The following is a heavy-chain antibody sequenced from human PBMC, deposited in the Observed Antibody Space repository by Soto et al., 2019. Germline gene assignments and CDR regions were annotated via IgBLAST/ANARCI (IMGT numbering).Heavy chain of an antibody. CDR3: GVLGYCSGGSCLDY. Sequence: QVQLVESGGGVVQPGRSLRLSCAASGFTFSSYGMHWVRQAPGKGLEWVEVIWYDGSNKYYADSVKGRFTISRDNSKNTLYLQMNSLRAEDTAVYYCGVLGYCSGGSCLDYWVQGTLVTVSS. CDR1: GFTFSSYG. V-gene: IGHV3-33*01. CDR2: IWYDGSNK. D-gene: IGHD2-15*01. J-gene: IGHJ4*02.